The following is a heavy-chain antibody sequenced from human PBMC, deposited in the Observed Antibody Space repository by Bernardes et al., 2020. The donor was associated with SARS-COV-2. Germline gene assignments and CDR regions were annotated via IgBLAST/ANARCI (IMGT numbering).Heavy chain of an antibody. Sequence: SGPTLSKPTQTLTLTCPFSGFSFSPSEVGVGWIRQPPGKALEWLALIYWDDDRRYSPSLKSRLTITKDTSKNQVVLTMTNMDPVDTATYYCAHRRPSTWEGDWFDPWGQGTLVIVSS. D-gene: IGHD1-26*01. CDR3: AHRRPSTWEGDWFDP. CDR1: GFSFSPSEVG. V-gene: IGHV2-5*02. J-gene: IGHJ5*02. CDR2: IYWDDDR.